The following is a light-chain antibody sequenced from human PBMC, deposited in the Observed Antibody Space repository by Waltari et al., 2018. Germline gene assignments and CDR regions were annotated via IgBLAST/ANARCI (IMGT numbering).Light chain of an antibody. CDR1: QSVLYSSNNKNY. CDR3: QQYYSTPRT. CDR2: WAS. J-gene: IGKJ1*01. Sequence: LAVSLGERATINCKSSQSVLYSSNNKNYLAWYQQKPGQPPKLLIYWASTRESGVPDRFSGSGSETEFTLTISSLQAEDVAVYYCQQYYSTPRTFGQGTKVEIK. V-gene: IGKV4-1*01.